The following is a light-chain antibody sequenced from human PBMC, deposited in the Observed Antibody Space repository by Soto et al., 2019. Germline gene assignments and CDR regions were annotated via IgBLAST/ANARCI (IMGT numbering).Light chain of an antibody. CDR3: QPYNNWPLT. J-gene: IGKJ4*01. CDR2: DTS. Sequence: VMRQSLATLSVPPGEGATLSCRASQGIGDTLAWYQHKPGQTHRLLIYDTSTRATGVPTRFSGSRSGAEFTLTINSLQSEDFAVYYCQPYNNWPLTFGGGTKVDIK. CDR1: QGIGDT. V-gene: IGKV3-15*01.